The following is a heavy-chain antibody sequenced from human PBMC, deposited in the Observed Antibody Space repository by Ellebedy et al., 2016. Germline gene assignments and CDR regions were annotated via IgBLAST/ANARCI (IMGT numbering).Heavy chain of an antibody. Sequence: ASVKVSCXASGYIFTGYYIHWVRQAPGQGLEWMGCMNANSGGAKYAQKFQGRVTMTRDTSISTAYMELSSLRVDDTAVYYCARGASSAYQDWGQGTLVIVSS. CDR2: MNANSGGA. CDR3: ARGASSAYQD. J-gene: IGHJ4*02. V-gene: IGHV1-2*02. CDR1: GYIFTGYY.